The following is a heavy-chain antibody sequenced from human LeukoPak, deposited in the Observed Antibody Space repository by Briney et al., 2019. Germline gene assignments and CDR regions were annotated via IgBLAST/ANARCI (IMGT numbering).Heavy chain of an antibody. CDR3: AKHSSSPQRGVFDC. V-gene: IGHV3-23*01. J-gene: IGHJ4*02. CDR1: GFTFSSYA. CDR2: MSASGGFT. Sequence: GGSLRLSCAVSGFTFSSYAMSWVRQAPGKGLQWVSGMSASGGFTYYADSVKGRFAISRDNSKNTLYLQMNSLRADDTGVYYCAKHSSSPQRGVFDCWGQGTLVTVSS. D-gene: IGHD6-13*01.